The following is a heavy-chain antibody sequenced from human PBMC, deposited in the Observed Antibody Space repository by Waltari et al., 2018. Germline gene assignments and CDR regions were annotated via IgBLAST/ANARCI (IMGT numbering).Heavy chain of an antibody. V-gene: IGHV1-69*05. CDR1: GGTFSSYA. CDR2: IIPIFGTA. D-gene: IGHD6-13*01. J-gene: IGHJ6*03. Sequence: QVQLVQSGAAVKKPGSSVKVSCKASGGTFSSYAISWVRQAPGQGLEWMGGIIPIFGTANYAQKFQGRVTITTDESTSTAYMELSSLRSEDTAVYYCARPSSAAGTYYYYYMDVWGKGTTVTVSS. CDR3: ARPSSAAGTYYYYYMDV.